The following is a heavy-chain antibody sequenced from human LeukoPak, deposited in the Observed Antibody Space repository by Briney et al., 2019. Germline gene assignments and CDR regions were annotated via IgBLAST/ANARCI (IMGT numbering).Heavy chain of an antibody. J-gene: IGHJ1*01. D-gene: IGHD3-10*01. CDR1: GFTFTAYA. CDR2: IYSGGST. Sequence: GGSLRLSCAASGFTFTAYAMSWVRQAPGKGLEWVSVIYSGGSTYYADSAKGRFTISRDNSKNTLYLQMNSLRAEDTAVYYCARAVRGVIITKGYFQHWGQGTLVTVSS. V-gene: IGHV3-66*01. CDR3: ARAVRGVIITKGYFQH.